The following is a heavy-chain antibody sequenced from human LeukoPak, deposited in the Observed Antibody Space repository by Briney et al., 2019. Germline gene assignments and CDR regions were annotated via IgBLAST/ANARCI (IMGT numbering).Heavy chain of an antibody. D-gene: IGHD2-2*01. CDR2: IKEDGSEK. CDR1: GFTFSRHW. Sequence: PGGSLRLSCAASGFTFSRHWMSWVRQAPGKGLEWVANIKEDGSEKYYVDSVKGRFTISRDNAKNSLYLQMNSLRAEDTAVYYCARDSPSSTSWGYWGQGTLVTVSS. V-gene: IGHV3-7*01. J-gene: IGHJ4*02. CDR3: ARDSPSSTSWGY.